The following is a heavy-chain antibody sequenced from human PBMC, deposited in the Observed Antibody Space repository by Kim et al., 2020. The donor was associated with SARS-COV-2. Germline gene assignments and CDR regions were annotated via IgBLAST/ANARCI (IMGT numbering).Heavy chain of an antibody. CDR3: AIERTGAAGDGVGH. D-gene: IGHD4-17*01. V-gene: IGHV1-2*02. CDR2: INPNSGGT. CDR1: GYTFTGYY. J-gene: IGHJ1*01. Sequence: ASVKVSCKASGYTFTGYYVDWLRQAPGQGLEWMGWINPNSGGTNYAQKFQGRVTMTRDTSITTAYMELSRLTSDDTAVYYCAIERTGAAGDGVGHWGQRTQVSVCS.